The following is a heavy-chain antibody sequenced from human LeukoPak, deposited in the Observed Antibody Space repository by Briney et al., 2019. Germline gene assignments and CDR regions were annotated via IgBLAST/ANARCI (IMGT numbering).Heavy chain of an antibody. V-gene: IGHV5-51*01. J-gene: IGHJ6*02. Sequence: GESLKISCKGSGYSFTSYWIGGVRQIPGKGLELMGIIYPGDSETRSSPSFQGQVTISADKSISTAYLQWSSLKASDTAMYYCARPGIPEWDVVVPAAKDYYYYYGMDVWGQGTTVTVSS. CDR2: IYPGDSET. D-gene: IGHD2-2*01. CDR3: ARPGIPEWDVVVPAAKDYYYYYGMDV. CDR1: GYSFTSYW.